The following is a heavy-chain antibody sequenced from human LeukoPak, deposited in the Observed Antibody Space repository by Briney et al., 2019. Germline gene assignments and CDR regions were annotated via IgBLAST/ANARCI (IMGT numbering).Heavy chain of an antibody. CDR3: AGEPQGIAAAGPFDY. D-gene: IGHD6-13*01. CDR2: IYYSGST. J-gene: IGHJ4*02. Sequence: PSETLSLTCTVSGGSVNSGSYYWSWIRQPPGKGLEWIGYIYYSGSTNCNPSLKSRVTMSVDTSKNQFSLKLSSVTAADTAVYYCAGEPQGIAAAGPFDYWGQGTLVTVSS. V-gene: IGHV4-61*01. CDR1: GGSVNSGSYY.